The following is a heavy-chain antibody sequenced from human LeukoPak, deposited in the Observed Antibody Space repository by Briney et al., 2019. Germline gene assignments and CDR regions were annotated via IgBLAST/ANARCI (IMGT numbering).Heavy chain of an antibody. J-gene: IGHJ4*02. CDR3: ARDYGGSSPFDY. Sequence: GGSLRLSCAASGFTFSSYEMHWVRQAPGKGLEWVSYISSRDNTIYYADSVKGRFTLSRDNAKNSLYLQMNSLRAEDTAVYYCARDYGGSSPFDYWGQGTLVTVSS. D-gene: IGHD4-23*01. CDR1: GFTFSSYE. V-gene: IGHV3-48*03. CDR2: ISSRDNTI.